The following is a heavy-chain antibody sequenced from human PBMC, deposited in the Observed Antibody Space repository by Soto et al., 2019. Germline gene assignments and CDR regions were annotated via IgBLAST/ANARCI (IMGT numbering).Heavy chain of an antibody. D-gene: IGHD3-3*01. CDR1: GYTFTSYY. CDR3: ASTKNHYYYYGMDV. V-gene: IGHV1-46*01. Sequence: ASVKVSCKASGYTFTSYYMHWVRQAPGQRLEWMGRISANSGSTSYAQKFQGRVTMTRDTSTSTVYMELSSLRSEDTAVYHCASTKNHYYYYGMDVWGQGTTVTVSS. CDR2: ISANSGST. J-gene: IGHJ6*02.